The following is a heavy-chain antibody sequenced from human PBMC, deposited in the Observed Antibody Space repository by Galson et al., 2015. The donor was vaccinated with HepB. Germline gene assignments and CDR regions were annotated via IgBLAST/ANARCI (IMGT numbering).Heavy chain of an antibody. CDR1: GFTFSSYW. J-gene: IGHJ6*02. V-gene: IGHV3-7*03. CDR2: INQDGSSK. CDR3: ARRISLVRGIITKPDYYYGMDL. Sequence: SLRLSCAASGFTFSSYWMNWVRQAPGKGLEWVAHINQDGSSKYYVDSVKGRFTISRDNAKDSVYLQLDSLRAEDTAVYYCARRISLVRGIITKPDYYYGMDLWGRGALVTVS. D-gene: IGHD3-10*01.